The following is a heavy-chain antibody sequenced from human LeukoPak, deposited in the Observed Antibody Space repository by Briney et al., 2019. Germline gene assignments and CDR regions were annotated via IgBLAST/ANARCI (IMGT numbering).Heavy chain of an antibody. CDR3: AKDLTGYPGGGFDI. D-gene: IGHD3-9*01. V-gene: IGHV3-30*18. CDR1: GFTFSSYG. J-gene: IGHJ3*02. CDR2: ILYDGSKK. Sequence: GGSLRLSCAASGFTFSSYGLHWVRQAPGKGLEWVAAILYDGSKKYYADSVKGRLTISRGNSKNTLDLQMNNLRADDTATYYCAKDLTGYPGGGFDIWGQGTLVTVSS.